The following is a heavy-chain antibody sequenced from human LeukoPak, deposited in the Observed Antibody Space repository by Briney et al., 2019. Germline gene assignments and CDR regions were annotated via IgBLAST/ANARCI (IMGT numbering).Heavy chain of an antibody. CDR2: IYTSGST. V-gene: IGHV4-61*02. CDR1: GGSISSGSYH. D-gene: IGHD6-6*01. J-gene: IGHJ4*02. CDR3: ARSRLIAARFDY. Sequence: PSQTLSLTCTVSGGSISSGSYHWSWIRQPAGKGLEWIGRIYTSGSTNYNPSLKSRVTISVDTSKNQFSLKLSSVTAADTAVYYCARSRLIAARFDYWGQGTLVTVSS.